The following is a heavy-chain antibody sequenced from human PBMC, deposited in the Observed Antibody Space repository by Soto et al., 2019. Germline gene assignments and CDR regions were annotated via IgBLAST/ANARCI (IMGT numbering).Heavy chain of an antibody. CDR1: GGTFSSYT. J-gene: IGHJ6*03. V-gene: IGHV1-69*02. D-gene: IGHD6-6*01. Sequence: SVKVSCKASGGTFSSYTISWVRQAPGQGLEWMGRIIPILGIANYAQKFQGRVTITADKSTSTAYMELSSLRSEDTAVYYCASVSVAARDYYYYYMDVWGKGTTVTVSS. CDR3: ASVSVAARDYYYYYMDV. CDR2: IIPILGIA.